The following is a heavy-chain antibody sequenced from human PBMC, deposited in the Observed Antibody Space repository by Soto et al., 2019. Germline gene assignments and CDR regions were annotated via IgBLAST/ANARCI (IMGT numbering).Heavy chain of an antibody. V-gene: IGHV3-53*01. D-gene: IGHD6-19*01. CDR3: ARALGSSGWSLST. CDR1: GFTVSSNY. CDR2: IYSGGST. J-gene: IGHJ5*02. Sequence: GGSLRLSCAASGFTVSSNYMSWVRQAPGKGLEWVSVIYSGGSTYYADSVKGRFTISRDNSKNTLYLQMNSLRAEDTAVYYCARALGSSGWSLSTWGQGTLVTVSS.